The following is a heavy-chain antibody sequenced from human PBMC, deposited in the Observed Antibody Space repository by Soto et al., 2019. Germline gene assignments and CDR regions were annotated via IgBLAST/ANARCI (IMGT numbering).Heavy chain of an antibody. CDR3: AAPHFLNSGSSWFDP. V-gene: IGHV1-8*01. J-gene: IGHJ5*02. Sequence: ASVKVSCKASGYTFTSYDINWVRQATGQGLEWMGWMNPNSGNTGYAQKFQGRVTMTRDTSTGTAYMELSSLRSEDTAVYYCAAPHFLNSGSSWFDPWGQGTLVTVSS. CDR1: GYTFTSYD. D-gene: IGHD1-26*01. CDR2: MNPNSGNT.